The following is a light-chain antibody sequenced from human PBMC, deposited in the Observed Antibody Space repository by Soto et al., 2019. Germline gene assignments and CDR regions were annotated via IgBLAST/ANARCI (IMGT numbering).Light chain of an antibody. CDR1: QNIGSY. CDR3: QQSYSTPWT. CDR2: DAS. J-gene: IGKJ1*01. V-gene: IGKV1-39*01. Sequence: DIQMTQSPYSLSASVGDRVAITCRASQNIGSYVNWYQQKPGMAPKLLISDASNLQSGAPSRFSGTVSVTEFTLTIRSLQPGDFALYFCQQSYSTPWTFGQGTRV.